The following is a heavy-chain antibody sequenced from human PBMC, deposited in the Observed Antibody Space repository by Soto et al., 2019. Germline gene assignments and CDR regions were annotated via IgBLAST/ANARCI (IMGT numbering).Heavy chain of an antibody. CDR1: GFMFNHYA. D-gene: IGHD6-6*01. Sequence: GGSLRLSCEASGFMFNHYAMAWVRQTPGKGLEWVSVISGSTGTTYYADSVKGRFTISRDNSKNTVYLQMTSLRVEDSALYSCAKVIVLGASTLEYWGPGTRVTVSS. V-gene: IGHV3-23*01. CDR2: ISGSTGTT. CDR3: AKVIVLGASTLEY. J-gene: IGHJ4*02.